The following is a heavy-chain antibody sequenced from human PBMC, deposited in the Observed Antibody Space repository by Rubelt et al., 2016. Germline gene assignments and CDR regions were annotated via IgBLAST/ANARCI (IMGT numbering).Heavy chain of an antibody. CDR3: ARRIVVVPAATHYYYYYMDV. Sequence: QVQLQESGPGLVKPSETLSLTCTVSGGSISSYYWSWIRQPPGKGLEWIGYIYYSGSTNYNPSLKSGVPMSVDTSKNQFSRKLGSVTAADTAVYYCARRIVVVPAATHYYYYYMDVWGKGTTVTVSS. CDR1: GGSISSYY. D-gene: IGHD2-2*01. V-gene: IGHV4-59*12. CDR2: IYYSGST. J-gene: IGHJ6*03.